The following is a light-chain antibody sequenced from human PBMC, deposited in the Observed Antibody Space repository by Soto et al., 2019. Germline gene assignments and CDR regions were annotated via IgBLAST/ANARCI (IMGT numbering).Light chain of an antibody. J-gene: IGLJ2*01. CDR2: SNT. CDR3: QSYDNSLSAYI. Sequence: QTVVTQPPSVSGAPGQTVTISCTGNNSNIGAGYAVHWYQQLPRTAPKLLIYSNTHRRSGVPGRFSGSRAATSVSLAITGLQAEDEADYYCQSYDNSLSAYIFGGGTKLTVL. V-gene: IGLV1-40*01. CDR1: NSNIGAGYA.